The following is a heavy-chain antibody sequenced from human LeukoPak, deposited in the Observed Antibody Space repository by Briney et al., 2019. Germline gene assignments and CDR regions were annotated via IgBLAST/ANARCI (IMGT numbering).Heavy chain of an antibody. J-gene: IGHJ4*02. CDR2: ISGSGGST. CDR3: AKWVITMVRGVPARYFDY. D-gene: IGHD3-10*01. V-gene: IGHV3-23*01. Sequence: GGSLRLSCAASGRTFSSYAMSWVRQAPGKGLEWVSAISGSGGSTYYADSVKGRFTISRDNSKNTLYLQMNSLRAEDTAVYYCAKWVITMVRGVPARYFDYWGQGTLVTVSS. CDR1: GRTFSSYA.